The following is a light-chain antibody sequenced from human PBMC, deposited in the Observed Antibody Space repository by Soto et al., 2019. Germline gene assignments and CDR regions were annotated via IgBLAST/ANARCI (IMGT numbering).Light chain of an antibody. J-gene: IGKJ5*01. V-gene: IGKV3-15*01. CDR2: GAS. CDR3: QQYGSSVIT. Sequence: EIVRTQSPATLSVSPGGRATLSCRASQSVSSNLAWYQQKPGQAPRLLIYGASTRATGIPARFSGSGSGTDFTLTISRLEPEDFAVYYCQQYGSSVITFGQGTRLEIK. CDR1: QSVSSN.